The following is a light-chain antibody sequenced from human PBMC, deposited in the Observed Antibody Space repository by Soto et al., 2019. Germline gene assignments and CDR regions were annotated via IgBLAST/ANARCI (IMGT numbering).Light chain of an antibody. Sequence: DIQMTQSPSSLSASVGDRVTITCRASQGIRYYLAWYQQKPGKVPKLLIYAASTLQSGVPSRFSGSGSGTDFTLTISSLQPEDVATYYCQNYDSAPFTFGPGTKVDMK. CDR1: QGIRYY. V-gene: IGKV1-27*01. CDR3: QNYDSAPFT. J-gene: IGKJ3*01. CDR2: AAS.